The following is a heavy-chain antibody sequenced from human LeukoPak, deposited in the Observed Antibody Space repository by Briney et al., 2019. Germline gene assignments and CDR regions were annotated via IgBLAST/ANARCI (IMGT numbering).Heavy chain of an antibody. Sequence: PGGSLRLSCAASGFTFSSYAMHWVRQAPGKGLEYVSAISSNGGSTYYANSVKGRFTISRDNSKNTLYLQMGSLRAEDMAVYYCVNQISGWVYWGQGTMVTVSS. D-gene: IGHD6-19*01. CDR2: ISSNGGST. CDR3: VNQISGWVY. V-gene: IGHV3-64*01. CDR1: GFTFSSYA. J-gene: IGHJ4*02.